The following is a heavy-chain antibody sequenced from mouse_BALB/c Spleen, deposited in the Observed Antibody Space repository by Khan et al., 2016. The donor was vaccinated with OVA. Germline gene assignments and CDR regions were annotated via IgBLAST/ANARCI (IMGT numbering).Heavy chain of an antibody. CDR1: GYSITSGYF. D-gene: IGHD3-1*01. Sequence: EVQLQESGPGLVKPSQSLSLTCSVTGYSITSGYFWNWIRQFPGNKLEWMGYIRYDGDSNYNPSLKNRISITRDTSKTQFFLKLNSVTPEDTATFYCARGGSSGPAWLAYWGQGTLVTVSP. CDR3: ARGGSSGPAWLAY. CDR2: IRYDGDS. V-gene: IGHV3-6*01. J-gene: IGHJ3*01.